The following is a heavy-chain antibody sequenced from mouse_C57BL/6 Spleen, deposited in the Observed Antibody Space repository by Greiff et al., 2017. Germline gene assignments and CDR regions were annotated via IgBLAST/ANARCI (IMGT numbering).Heavy chain of an antibody. CDR1: GYTFTSYW. D-gene: IGHD1-1*01. V-gene: IGHV1-72*01. J-gene: IGHJ2*01. CDR3: AREGITTVVASFDY. CDR2: IDPNSGGT. Sequence: QVQLKQPGAELVKPGASVKLSCKASGYTFTSYWMHWVKQRPGRGLEWIGRIDPNSGGTKYNEKFKSKATLTVDKPSSTAYMQLSSLTSEDSAVYYCAREGITTVVASFDYWGQGTTLTVSS.